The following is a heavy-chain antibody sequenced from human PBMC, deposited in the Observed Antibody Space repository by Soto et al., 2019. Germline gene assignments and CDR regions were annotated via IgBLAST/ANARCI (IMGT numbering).Heavy chain of an antibody. Sequence: HPGGSLRLSCAASGFSFSDYWMSWARQAPEKGLEWVANIKGDGSETYYVDSVKGRFTISRDNAKNSLYLQMNSLRAEDTAVFYCARGTYYFDHWSQGTLVTVSS. V-gene: IGHV3-7*01. D-gene: IGHD1-1*01. CDR1: GFSFSDYW. CDR3: ARGTYYFDH. CDR2: IKGDGSET. J-gene: IGHJ4*02.